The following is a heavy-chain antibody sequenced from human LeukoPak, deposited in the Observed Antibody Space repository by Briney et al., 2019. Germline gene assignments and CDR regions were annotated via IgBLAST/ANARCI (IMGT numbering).Heavy chain of an antibody. V-gene: IGHV5-10-1*01. CDR1: GYSFTSYW. CDR3: ARHFIYYHGSGSYLPWFDP. CDR2: IDPSDSYT. J-gene: IGHJ5*02. D-gene: IGHD3-10*01. Sequence: GESLRISCKGSGYSFTSYWISWVRQMPGKGLEWMGRIDPSDSYTNYSPSFQGHVTISADKSISTAYLQWSSLKASDTAMYYCARHFIYYHGSGSYLPWFDPWGQGTLVTVSS.